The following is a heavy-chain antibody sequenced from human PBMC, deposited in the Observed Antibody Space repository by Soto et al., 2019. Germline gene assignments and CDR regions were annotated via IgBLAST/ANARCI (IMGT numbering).Heavy chain of an antibody. CDR1: GYSINSGYY. J-gene: IGHJ6*02. CDR3: ARDTTYMVVPYYYYYGMDV. CDR2: IFHSGTT. Sequence: PSETLSLTCAVSGYSINSGYYWGWIRQPPGKGPEWIGSIFHSGTTYYNPSLKSRVTISVDTSKNQFSLTLDSVTAADTAVYYCARDTTYMVVPYYYYYGMDVWGQGTTVTVSS. D-gene: IGHD2-21*01. V-gene: IGHV4-38-2*02.